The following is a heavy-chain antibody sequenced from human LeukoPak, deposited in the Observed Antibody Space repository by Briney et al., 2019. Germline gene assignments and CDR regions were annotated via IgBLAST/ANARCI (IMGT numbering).Heavy chain of an antibody. D-gene: IGHD1-26*01. J-gene: IGHJ5*02. V-gene: IGHV1-2*06. CDR2: INPNSGGT. CDR3: ARGREPRKPFDP. Sequence: GASVKGSCKASGYTFTNYAMQWVRQAPGQRLEWMGRINPNSGGTNYAQKFQGRVTMTRDTSISTAYMELSRLRSDDTAVYYCARGREPRKPFDPWGQGTLVTVSS. CDR1: GYTFTNYA.